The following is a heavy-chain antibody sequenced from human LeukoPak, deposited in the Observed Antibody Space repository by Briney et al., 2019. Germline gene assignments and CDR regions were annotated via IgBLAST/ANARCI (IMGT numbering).Heavy chain of an antibody. CDR3: ARDPGAGGRHSFDI. J-gene: IGHJ3*02. V-gene: IGHV3-21*01. Sequence: GGSLRLSCAASGFTFSSYSMNWVRQAPGKGLEWVSSISSSSSYIYYADSVKGRFTISRDNAKNSLYLQMNSLRAEDTAVYYCARDPGAGGRHSFDIWGQGTMVTVSS. CDR2: ISSSSSYI. D-gene: IGHD1-14*01. CDR1: GFTFSSYS.